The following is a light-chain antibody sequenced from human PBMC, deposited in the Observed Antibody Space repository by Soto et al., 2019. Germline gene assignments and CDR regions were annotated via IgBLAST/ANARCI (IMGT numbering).Light chain of an antibody. CDR2: DAS. CDR3: QQYDNVPFT. V-gene: IGKV1-33*01. Sequence: DIQMTQSPSSLSASVGDRVTIICQASQDITNYLNWYQQKPGKAPKLLIYDASNLETGVSSRFSGSASGTHFSFTISSLQPEDIATYYCQQYDNVPFTFGQGTRLEMK. J-gene: IGKJ5*01. CDR1: QDITNY.